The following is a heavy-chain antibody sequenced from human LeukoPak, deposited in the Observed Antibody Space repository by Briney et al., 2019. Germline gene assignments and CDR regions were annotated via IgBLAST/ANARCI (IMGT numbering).Heavy chain of an antibody. CDR3: ARDAGFVGSIAAAGRLPFDY. D-gene: IGHD6-13*01. CDR2: INPNSGGT. V-gene: IGHV1-2*02. Sequence: ASVKVSCKASGYTFTGYYMHWVRQAPGQGLEWMGWINPNSGGTNYAQKFQGRVTMTRDTSISTAYMELSRLRSDDTAVYYCARDAGFVGSIAAAGRLPFDYWGQGTLVTVSS. J-gene: IGHJ4*02. CDR1: GYTFTGYY.